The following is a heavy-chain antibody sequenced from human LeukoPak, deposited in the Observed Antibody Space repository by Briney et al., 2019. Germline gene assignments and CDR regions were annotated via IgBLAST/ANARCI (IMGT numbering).Heavy chain of an antibody. CDR1: GFTFRSYE. CDR3: ARDPGTYFDY. J-gene: IGHJ4*02. Sequence: GGAVRLSCAACGFTFRSYEMHGVRQAGGKGLECVSYISSSASTIYYAASVKGRFTIYRDNAKNSLYLQMNSMRAEDTAVYHCARDPGTYFDYWGQGTLVTVSS. D-gene: IGHD6-13*01. CDR2: ISSSASTI. V-gene: IGHV3-48*03.